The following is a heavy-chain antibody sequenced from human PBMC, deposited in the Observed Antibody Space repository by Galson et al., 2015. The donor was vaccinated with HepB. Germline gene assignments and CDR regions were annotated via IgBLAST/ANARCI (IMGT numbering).Heavy chain of an antibody. CDR1: GDSVSSNTVG. CDR2: TYYRSKWSN. V-gene: IGHV6-1*01. J-gene: IGHJ4*02. CDR3: AKSIHLGRGFDS. Sequence: CAISGDSVSSNTVGWNWIRQSPSRRLEWLGRTYYRSKWSNDYAVSVKSRITINPDTSKNQFSLQLNSVTPEDTAVYYCAKSIHLGRGFDSWGQGTLVTVSS. D-gene: IGHD7-27*01.